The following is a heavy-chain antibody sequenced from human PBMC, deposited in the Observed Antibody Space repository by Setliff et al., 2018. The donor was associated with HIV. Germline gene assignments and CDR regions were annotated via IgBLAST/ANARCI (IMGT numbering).Heavy chain of an antibody. Sequence: GGSLRLSCAASGFTFSSYAMTWVRQAPGKGLEWVSGISGSGGSTYYADSVKGRFTISRDNSKNTLYLQMNSLRLEDTAVYYCAKVRDGSSPGFHHWGQGTLVTVSS. CDR2: ISGSGGST. V-gene: IGHV3-23*01. CDR3: AKVRDGSSPGFHH. CDR1: GFTFSSYA. J-gene: IGHJ1*01. D-gene: IGHD6-13*01.